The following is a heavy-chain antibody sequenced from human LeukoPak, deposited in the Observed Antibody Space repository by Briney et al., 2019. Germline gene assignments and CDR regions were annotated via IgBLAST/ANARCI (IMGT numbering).Heavy chain of an antibody. D-gene: IGHD3-10*01. CDR3: ARGGPYYGSGSYSAFNY. Sequence: DSVKGRFTISRANSKNTLYLQMNSLRVEDTAVYYCARGGPYYGSGSYSAFNYWGQGTLVIVSS. V-gene: IGHV3-30*01. J-gene: IGHJ4*02.